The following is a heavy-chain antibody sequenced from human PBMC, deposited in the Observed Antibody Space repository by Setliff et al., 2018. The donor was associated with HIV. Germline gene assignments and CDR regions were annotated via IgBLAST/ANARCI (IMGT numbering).Heavy chain of an antibody. CDR3: ARHDTEYSSYPIDY. J-gene: IGHJ4*02. D-gene: IGHD6-6*01. V-gene: IGHV4-59*08. Sequence: NPSETLSLTCTVSYGSISGHYWGWIRQPPGKGLEWTGNIYHNGFANYNPSLKSRLTISVDTSKSQFFLMLSSVTAADTAVYYCARHDTEYSSYPIDYWGQGNLVTVSS. CDR2: IYHNGFA. CDR1: YGSISGHY.